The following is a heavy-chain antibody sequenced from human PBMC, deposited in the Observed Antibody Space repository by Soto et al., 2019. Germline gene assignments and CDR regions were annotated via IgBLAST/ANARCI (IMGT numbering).Heavy chain of an antibody. Sequence: QVQLVQSGAEEKKPGASVKVSCKASGYTFTSYAMHWVRQAPGQRLEWMGWINAGNGNTKYSQKFQGSVTITRDTAARTAYMEMSSVRSEETAVYYCASESYGGEFDYWGQGTLVTVSS. D-gene: IGHD4-17*01. CDR2: INAGNGNT. CDR3: ASESYGGEFDY. V-gene: IGHV1-3*05. J-gene: IGHJ4*02. CDR1: GYTFTSYA.